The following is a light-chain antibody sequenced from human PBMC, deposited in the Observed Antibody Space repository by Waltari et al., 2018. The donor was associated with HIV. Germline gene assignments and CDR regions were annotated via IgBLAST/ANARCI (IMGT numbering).Light chain of an antibody. J-gene: IGLJ2*01. CDR1: KLGDKY. CDR3: QAWDSSTAV. CDR2: QDN. Sequence: SYELTQPPSVSVSPGQTASITCSGDKLGDKYVCWYQQKPGQSPVVVIYQDNKRPSGIPERFSGSNSGNTATLTISGTQAMDEADYYRQAWDSSTAVFGGGTKLTVL. V-gene: IGLV3-1*01.